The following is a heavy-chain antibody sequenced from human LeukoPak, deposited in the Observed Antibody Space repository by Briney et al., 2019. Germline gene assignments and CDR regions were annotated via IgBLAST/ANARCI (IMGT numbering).Heavy chain of an antibody. CDR2: IYYRGNT. Sequence: SETLTLTCPVSGGSISNCSYYWGWIRQPPGKGRDWYGSIYYRGNTYDSPTLKRRVAISVDTSKNRFSLELTSVTAADTAVYYCARQASMRGFAFAIWGQGAMVAVSS. J-gene: IGHJ3*02. CDR3: ARQASMRGFAFAI. D-gene: IGHD2/OR15-2a*01. V-gene: IGHV4-39*01. CDR1: GGSISNCSYY.